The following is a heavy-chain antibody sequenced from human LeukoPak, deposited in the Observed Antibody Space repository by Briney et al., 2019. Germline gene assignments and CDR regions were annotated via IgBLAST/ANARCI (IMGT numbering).Heavy chain of an antibody. V-gene: IGHV4-59*01. D-gene: IGHD2-2*01. CDR3: ARLTVPLRFDP. J-gene: IGHJ5*02. Sequence: SETPSLTCTVSGGSISSYYWSWIRQPPGKGLEWIGYIYYSGSTNYNPSLKGRVTISVDTSKNQFSLKLNSVSAADTAVYYCARLTVPLRFDPWGQGTLVTVSS. CDR2: IYYSGST. CDR1: GGSISSYY.